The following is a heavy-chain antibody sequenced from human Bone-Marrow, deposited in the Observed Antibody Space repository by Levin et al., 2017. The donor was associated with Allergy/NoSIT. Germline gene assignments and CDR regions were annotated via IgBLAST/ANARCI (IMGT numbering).Heavy chain of an antibody. CDR2: MNPNSGNT. CDR1: GYTFSSFD. Sequence: ASVKVSCKASGYTFSSFDINWVRQAPGQGLEWMGWMNPNSGNTAYAQKFQGRVTMTRETSISTAYMELSSLRSEDTAIYYCARLESRSSIYWGRGTLVNVSS. V-gene: IGHV1-8*01. D-gene: IGHD6-6*01. CDR3: ARLESRSSIY. J-gene: IGHJ4*02.